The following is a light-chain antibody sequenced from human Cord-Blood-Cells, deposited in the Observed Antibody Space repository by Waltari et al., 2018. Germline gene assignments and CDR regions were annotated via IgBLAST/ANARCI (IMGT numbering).Light chain of an antibody. V-gene: IGKV1-39*01. CDR2: AAS. J-gene: IGKJ1*01. Sequence: DIQMTQSPSSLSASVGDIATITCRASQSISSYLTWYQQKTGKAPKLLIYAASSLQSGVPSRFSGSGSWTDFTLTISSLQPEDFATYYCQHSYSTPRTFGQG. CDR3: QHSYSTPRT. CDR1: QSISSY.